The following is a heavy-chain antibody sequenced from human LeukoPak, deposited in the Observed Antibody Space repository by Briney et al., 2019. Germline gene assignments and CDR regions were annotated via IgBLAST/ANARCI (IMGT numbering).Heavy chain of an antibody. Sequence: SGGSLRLSCAASGFTFSGSAMHWVRQASGKGLEWVGRIRSKANSYATAYAASVKGRFTISRDDSKNTAYLQMNSLKTEDTAVYYCTSHYYDSSGYYWNDVDYWGQGTLVTVSS. CDR3: TSHYYDSSGYYWNDVDY. V-gene: IGHV3-73*01. D-gene: IGHD3-22*01. CDR2: IRSKANSYAT. CDR1: GFTFSGSA. J-gene: IGHJ4*02.